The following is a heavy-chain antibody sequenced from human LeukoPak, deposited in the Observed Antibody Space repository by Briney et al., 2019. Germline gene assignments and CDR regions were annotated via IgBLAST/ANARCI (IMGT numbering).Heavy chain of an antibody. V-gene: IGHV3-48*03. Sequence: PGGSLRLSCAASGFSFSGYEMNWVRQAPGKGLEWVSYIRSTSITMYYADSVKGRFTISRDNAKNSLYLKMNSLRAEDTAVYYCARDMERSFWYFDLWGRGTLVTVSS. CDR1: GFSFSGYE. CDR3: ARDMERSFWYFDL. CDR2: IRSTSITM. J-gene: IGHJ2*01. D-gene: IGHD3-10*01.